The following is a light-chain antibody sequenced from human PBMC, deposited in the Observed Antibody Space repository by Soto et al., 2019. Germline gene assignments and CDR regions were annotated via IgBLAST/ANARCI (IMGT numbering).Light chain of an antibody. CDR1: SSDVGAYDS. CDR2: KGT. J-gene: IGLJ1*01. V-gene: IGLV2-23*01. CDR3: CSSAPESTYV. Sequence: QSVLAQPASVSGSPGQSITISCTGTSSDVGAYDSVSWYQQHPHKAPQLIIYKGTQRPSGVSTRFSASTSGNAASLTISGLQADDEADYFCCSSAPESTYVFXTGTKVTVL.